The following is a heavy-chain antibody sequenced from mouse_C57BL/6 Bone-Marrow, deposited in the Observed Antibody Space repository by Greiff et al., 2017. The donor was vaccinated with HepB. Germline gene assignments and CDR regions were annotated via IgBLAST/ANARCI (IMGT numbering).Heavy chain of an antibody. D-gene: IGHD1-1*01. J-gene: IGHJ4*01. CDR3: ARDYYYGSSPYYAMDY. CDR2: IYPRDGST. Sequence: VQLQQSDAELVKPGASVKISCKVSGYTFTDHTIHWMKQRPEQGLEWIGYIYPRDGSTKYNEKFKGKATLTADKSSSTAYMQLNSLTSEDSAVYFCARDYYYGSSPYYAMDYWGQGTSVTVSS. V-gene: IGHV1-78*01. CDR1: GYTFTDHT.